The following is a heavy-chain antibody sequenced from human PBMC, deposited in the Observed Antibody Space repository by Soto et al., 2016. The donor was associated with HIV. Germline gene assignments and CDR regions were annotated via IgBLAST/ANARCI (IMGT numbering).Heavy chain of an antibody. J-gene: IGHJ4*03. CDR2: IYTRGST. CDR3: AREHDFWSGYYYFDY. CDR1: GGSISSGRYY. V-gene: IGHV4-61*02. Sequence: QVQLQESGPGLVKSSQTLSLTCKVSGGSISSGRYYWSWIRQPAGKGLEWIGRIYTRGSTNYNPSLKSRVTISVDTSKNQFSLKLSSVTAADTAVYYCAREHDFWSGYYYFDYWGRDPGHRLL. D-gene: IGHD3-3*01.